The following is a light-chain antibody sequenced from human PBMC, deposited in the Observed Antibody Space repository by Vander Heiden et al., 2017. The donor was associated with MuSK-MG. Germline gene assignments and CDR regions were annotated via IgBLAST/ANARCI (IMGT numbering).Light chain of an antibody. J-gene: IGLJ2*01. Sequence: QSVLTQPPSASGTPGQRVTIPCAGSDPNIGSTRVSWSQQLPGTAPKVLISRNNQRPSGVPDRFSGSKSGTSASLAISGLQSEDEADYFCAVWDDSLTGPIFGGGTKLTVL. CDR1: DPNIGSTR. CDR2: RNN. V-gene: IGLV1-44*01. CDR3: AVWDDSLTGPI.